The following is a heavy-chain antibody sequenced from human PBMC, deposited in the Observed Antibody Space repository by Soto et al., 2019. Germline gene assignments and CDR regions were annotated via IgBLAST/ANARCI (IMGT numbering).Heavy chain of an antibody. CDR1: GYTFTSYG. D-gene: IGHD6-13*01. CDR3: ARIPAAGSWFDP. V-gene: IGHV1-18*01. CDR2: ISAYNGNT. Sequence: ASVKVSCKASGYTFTSYGISWVRQAPGQGLEWMGWISAYNGNTNYAQKLQGRVTMTTDTSTNTAYMELRSLRSDDTAVYYCARIPAAGSWFDPWGQGTLVTAPQ. J-gene: IGHJ5*02.